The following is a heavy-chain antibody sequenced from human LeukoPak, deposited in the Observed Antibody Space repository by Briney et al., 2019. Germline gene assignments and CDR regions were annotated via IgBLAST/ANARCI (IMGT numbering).Heavy chain of an antibody. D-gene: IGHD1-26*01. CDR1: GFTVSSNY. V-gene: IGHV3-66*01. Sequence: QAGGSLRLSCAASGFTVSSNYMSWVRQAPGKGLEWVSVIYSGGSTYYADSVKGRFTISRDNSKNTLYLQMNSLRAEDTAVYYCARDRLGSIDYWGQGTLVTVSS. CDR3: ARDRLGSIDY. J-gene: IGHJ4*02. CDR2: IYSGGST.